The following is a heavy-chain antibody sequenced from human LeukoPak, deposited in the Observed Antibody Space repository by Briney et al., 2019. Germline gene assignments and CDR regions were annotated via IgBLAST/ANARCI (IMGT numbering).Heavy chain of an antibody. D-gene: IGHD3-22*01. CDR1: GFTFSPYW. V-gene: IGHV3-7*01. CDR2: IKPDGSGK. Sequence: PGGSLRLSCAASGFTFSPYWMSWVHQAPGKGLEWVASIKPDGSGKYYVDSVKGRFTISRDNAKNALYLQLNSLRAEDTAVYFCVRLGDSSGYYDYWGQGTLVTVSS. J-gene: IGHJ4*02. CDR3: VRLGDSSGYYDY.